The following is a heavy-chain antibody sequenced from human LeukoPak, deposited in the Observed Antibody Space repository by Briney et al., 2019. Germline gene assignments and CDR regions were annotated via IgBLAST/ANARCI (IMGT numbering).Heavy chain of an antibody. D-gene: IGHD2-2*01. J-gene: IGHJ4*02. CDR3: VREGLECSGSSCQRAAFDY. CDR1: GFTFSSYG. CDR2: IWYDGSNK. V-gene: IGHV3-33*01. Sequence: GGSLRLSCAASGFTFSSYGMHWVRQAPGKGLEWVAVIWYDGSNKYYADSVKGRFTISRDNSKNTLYLLMNSLRDDDTAVYYCVREGLECSGSSCQRAAFDYWGQGTLVTVSS.